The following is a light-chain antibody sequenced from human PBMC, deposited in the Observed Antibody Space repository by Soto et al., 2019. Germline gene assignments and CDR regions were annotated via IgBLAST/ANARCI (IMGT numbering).Light chain of an antibody. Sequence: EIVLTQPPGTLSLSPGERATLSCRASQSVSTTYLAWYQQKPGQAPRLLIYGASSRATGIPDRFSGSGSGTDFTLTISRLEPEDFAVYYCQHYGSSRWTFGQGTKVDI. CDR2: GAS. CDR3: QHYGSSRWT. CDR1: QSVSTTY. V-gene: IGKV3-20*01. J-gene: IGKJ1*01.